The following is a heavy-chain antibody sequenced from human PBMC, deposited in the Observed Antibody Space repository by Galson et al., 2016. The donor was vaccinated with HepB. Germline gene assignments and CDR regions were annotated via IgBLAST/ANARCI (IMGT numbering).Heavy chain of an antibody. Sequence: SLRLSCAGYGFTVNDNYMMWVRQAPGKGLEWVSIIYSGGSTFYADFVKGRFTISRDKSDNTLYLQMNRLRPEDTAVYYCAGGDGIFGVVIGMDVWGLGITVIVAS. J-gene: IGHJ6*02. V-gene: IGHV3-66*01. CDR3: AGGDGIFGVVIGMDV. CDR2: IYSGGST. D-gene: IGHD3-3*01. CDR1: GFTVNDNY.